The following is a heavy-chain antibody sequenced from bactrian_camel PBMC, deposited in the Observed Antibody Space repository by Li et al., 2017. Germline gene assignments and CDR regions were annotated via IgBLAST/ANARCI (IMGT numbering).Heavy chain of an antibody. CDR3: AADRSWIGSGSYCPIRSEYAY. J-gene: IGHJ4*01. D-gene: IGHD2*01. Sequence: HVQLVESGGGIVQEGGSLRLLCTASRYTWSNYCMAWFRQPPGKERELVAFIDNDGTTNYADSVKGRFTISRDNSENTLYLQMNSLKPEDTAMYYCAADRSWIGSGSYCPIRSEYAYWGQGTQVTVS. CDR2: IDNDGTT. CDR1: RYTWSNYC. V-gene: IGHV3S53*01.